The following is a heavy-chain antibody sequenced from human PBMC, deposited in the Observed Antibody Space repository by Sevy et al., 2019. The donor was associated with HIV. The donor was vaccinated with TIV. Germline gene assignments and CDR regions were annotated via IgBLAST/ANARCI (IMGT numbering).Heavy chain of an antibody. CDR1: GYTLIEFS. D-gene: IGHD2-15*01. V-gene: IGHV1-24*01. CDR2: FDPEDGET. CDR3: ATGLPGEYVDCSSCYSDYFAY. J-gene: IGHJ4*02. Sequence: ASVKVSCKVSGYTLIEFSMHWVRQAPGKGLEWMGGFDPEDGETIYAQRFQGRVTMTEDKSTDTAYMELSSLRSEDTAGYYCATGLPGEYVDCSSCYSDYFAYWGQGTLVTVSS.